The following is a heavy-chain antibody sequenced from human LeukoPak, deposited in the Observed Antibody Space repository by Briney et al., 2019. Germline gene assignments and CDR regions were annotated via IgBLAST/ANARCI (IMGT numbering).Heavy chain of an antibody. Sequence: GSLRLSCAAPGVTSSNASMSWVRPAPGKGPEWGGRIKSKTDGGTTDYAAPVKGRLTISRDDSKNTLYLQMSSLKTEDTAVYYCTTAYPIYGSGSIYFDYWGQGTLVTVSS. CDR2: IKSKTDGGTT. J-gene: IGHJ4*02. CDR1: GVTSSNAS. CDR3: TTAYPIYGSGSIYFDY. D-gene: IGHD3-10*01. V-gene: IGHV3-15*01.